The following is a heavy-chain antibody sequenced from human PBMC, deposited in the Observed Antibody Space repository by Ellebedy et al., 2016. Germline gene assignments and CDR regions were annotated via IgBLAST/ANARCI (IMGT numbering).Heavy chain of an antibody. Sequence: GGSLRLXXVASGFTFRNFFMSWVRQAPGKGLEWVSTISAGGDNTQFADSVKGRFTVSRDNSRNTVYLQMNDLRVEDTALYYCRHGHYADYWGQGTLVTVSS. D-gene: IGHD3/OR15-3a*01. CDR3: RHGHYADY. CDR2: ISAGGDNT. CDR1: GFTFRNFF. J-gene: IGHJ4*02. V-gene: IGHV3-23*01.